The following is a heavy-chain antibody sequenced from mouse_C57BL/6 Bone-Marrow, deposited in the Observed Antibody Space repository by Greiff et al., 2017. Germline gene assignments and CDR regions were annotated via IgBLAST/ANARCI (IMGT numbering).Heavy chain of an antibody. Sequence: VQLVESGPGLVAPSQSLSITCTVSGFSLTSYAISWVRQPPGKGLEWLGVIWTGGGTNYNSALKSRLSISKDNSKSQVFLKMNSLQTDDTARYYCARADEGYYPYAMDFRGQGTEVTVSS. D-gene: IGHD2-3*01. CDR1: GFSLTSYA. J-gene: IGHJ4*01. V-gene: IGHV2-9-1*01. CDR2: IWTGGGT. CDR3: ARADEGYYPYAMDF.